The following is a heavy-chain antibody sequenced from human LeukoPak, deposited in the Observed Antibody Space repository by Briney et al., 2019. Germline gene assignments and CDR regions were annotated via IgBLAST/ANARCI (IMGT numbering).Heavy chain of an antibody. CDR1: GGTFSSYA. V-gene: IGHV1-69*04. CDR3: ARDFSEGGPYGSRDY. J-gene: IGHJ4*02. Sequence: GASVKVSCKASGGTFSSYAISWVRQAPGQGLEWMGRIIPILGIANYAQKFQGRVTITADKSTSTAYMELSSLRSEDTAVYYCARDFSEGGPYGSRDYWGQGTLVTVSS. D-gene: IGHD3-10*01. CDR2: IIPILGIA.